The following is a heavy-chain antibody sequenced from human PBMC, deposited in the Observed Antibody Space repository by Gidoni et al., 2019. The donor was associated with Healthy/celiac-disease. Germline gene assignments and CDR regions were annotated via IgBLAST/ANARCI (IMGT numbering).Heavy chain of an antibody. Sequence: QITLKESGPTLVKPTQTLTLTCTFSGFSLSTSGVGVGWIRQPPGKALEWLALIYWNDDKRYSPSLKSRLTITKDTSKNQVVLTMTNMDPVDTATYYCAHRRAVTIFGAYDWYFDLWGRGTLVTVSS. D-gene: IGHD3-3*01. CDR2: IYWNDDK. V-gene: IGHV2-5*01. CDR1: GFSLSTSGVG. CDR3: AHRRAVTIFGAYDWYFDL. J-gene: IGHJ2*01.